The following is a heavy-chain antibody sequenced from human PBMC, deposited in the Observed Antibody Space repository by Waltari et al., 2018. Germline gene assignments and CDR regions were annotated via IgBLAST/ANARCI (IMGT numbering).Heavy chain of an antibody. CDR2: IYYSGST. CDR3: ARVSGDLTGYYTPLEWYYFDY. V-gene: IGHV4-59*11. CDR1: GGSISSHY. J-gene: IGHJ4*02. D-gene: IGHD3-9*01. Sequence: QVQLQESGPGLVKPSETLSLTCTVSGGSISSHYWSWIRQPPGKGLEWIGYIYYSGSTDYHPSLKSRVTISVDTSKNQFSLKLSSVTAADTAVYYCARVSGDLTGYYTPLEWYYFDYWGQGTLVTVSS.